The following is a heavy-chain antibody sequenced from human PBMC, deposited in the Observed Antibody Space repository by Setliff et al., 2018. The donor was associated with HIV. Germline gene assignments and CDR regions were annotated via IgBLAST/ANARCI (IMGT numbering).Heavy chain of an antibody. CDR1: GFTFSSYE. CDR3: ARAQSTGYLYFDY. D-gene: IGHD3-22*01. Sequence: PGGSLRLSCAASGFTFSSYEMNWVRQAPGKGLEWVSYISSSGSTIYYADSVKGRFTISSDNAKNSLFLQMNSLRAEDTALYYCARAQSTGYLYFDYWGQGTLVTVSS. V-gene: IGHV3-48*03. J-gene: IGHJ4*02. CDR2: ISSSGSTI.